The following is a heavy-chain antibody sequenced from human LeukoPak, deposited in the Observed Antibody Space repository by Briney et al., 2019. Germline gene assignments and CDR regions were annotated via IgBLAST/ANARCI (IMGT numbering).Heavy chain of an antibody. J-gene: IGHJ5*02. Sequence: SETLSLTCAVYGGSFSGYYWSWIRQPPGKGLEWIGEINHSGSTNYNPSLKSRVTISVDTSKNQFSLKLSSVTAADTAVYYCARWGWYSSSWYRGFDPWGQGTLVTVSS. V-gene: IGHV4-34*01. CDR1: GGSFSGYY. CDR3: ARWGWYSSSWYRGFDP. CDR2: INHSGST. D-gene: IGHD6-13*01.